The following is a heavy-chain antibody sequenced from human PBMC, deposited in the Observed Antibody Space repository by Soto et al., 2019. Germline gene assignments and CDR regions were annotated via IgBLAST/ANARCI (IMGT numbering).Heavy chain of an antibody. Sequence: QVQLVQSGAEVKKPGASVKVSCKASGYTFTSYDINWVRQATGQGLEWMGWMNPNSGNTGYAQKFQGRVTMTRNTSISTAYMELSSLRSEDTAVYYCARAPGWDDYSIFYYYGMDVWGQGTTVTVSS. V-gene: IGHV1-8*01. CDR3: ARAPGWDDYSIFYYYGMDV. D-gene: IGHD4-4*01. CDR2: MNPNSGNT. J-gene: IGHJ6*02. CDR1: GYTFTSYD.